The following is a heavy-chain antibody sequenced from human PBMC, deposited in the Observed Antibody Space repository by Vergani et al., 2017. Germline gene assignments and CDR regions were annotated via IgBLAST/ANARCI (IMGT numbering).Heavy chain of an antibody. Sequence: QVQLQESGPGVVKPSQTLSLTCAVSGGSISSGDHCWTWIRQSPGKGLEWIGDIFYSGNNYDNPSLRSRLTISVDTSQNQFSLKLRSVTAADTAVYYCAGVDTQVPATSHFYYMDVWGKGTTVVVSS. CDR2: IFYSGNN. D-gene: IGHD6-25*01. CDR3: AGVDTQVPATSHFYYMDV. CDR1: GGSISSGDHC. V-gene: IGHV4-31*11. J-gene: IGHJ6*03.